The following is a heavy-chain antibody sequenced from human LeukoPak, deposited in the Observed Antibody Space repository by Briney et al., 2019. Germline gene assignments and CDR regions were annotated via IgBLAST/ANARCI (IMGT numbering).Heavy chain of an antibody. Sequence: ASVKVSCKASGYTFTGYYMHWVRQAPGQGLEWMGRINPNSGGTNYAQKFQGRVTMTRDTSLSTAYMELRRVRSDDTAVYCCARGANWDFDDAFDIWGQGTMVTVSS. J-gene: IGHJ3*02. CDR2: INPNSGGT. CDR1: GYTFTGYY. CDR3: ARGANWDFDDAFDI. V-gene: IGHV1-2*06. D-gene: IGHD7-27*01.